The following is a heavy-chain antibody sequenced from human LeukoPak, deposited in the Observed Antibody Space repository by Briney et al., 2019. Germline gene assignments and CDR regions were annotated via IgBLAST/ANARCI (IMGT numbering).Heavy chain of an antibody. Sequence: SETLSLTCTVSGGSISSYYWSWIRQPPGKGLEWIGYVYYSGSTNYNSSLKSRVTISVDTSKNQFSLKLSSVTAADTAVYYCARDSYGSGSYDYWGQGTLVTVSS. V-gene: IGHV4-59*12. CDR1: GGSISSYY. J-gene: IGHJ4*02. CDR2: VYYSGST. CDR3: ARDSYGSGSYDY. D-gene: IGHD3-10*01.